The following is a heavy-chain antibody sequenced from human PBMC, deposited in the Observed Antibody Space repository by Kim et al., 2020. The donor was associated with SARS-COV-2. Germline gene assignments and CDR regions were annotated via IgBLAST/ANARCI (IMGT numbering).Heavy chain of an antibody. Sequence: KSRITINPDTSKNQFSLQLNSVTPEDTAVYYCARDRSPSIAAAGNGAFDIWGQGTMVTVSS. D-gene: IGHD6-13*01. CDR3: ARDRSPSIAAAGNGAFDI. V-gene: IGHV6-1*01. J-gene: IGHJ3*02.